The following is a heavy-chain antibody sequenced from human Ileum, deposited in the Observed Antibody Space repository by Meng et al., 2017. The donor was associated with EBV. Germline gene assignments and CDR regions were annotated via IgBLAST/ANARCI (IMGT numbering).Heavy chain of an antibody. V-gene: IGHV4-4*02. CDR2: IYHSGST. CDR1: GGSISSSNW. CDR3: ARVGQWLPIDY. Sequence: QVRLQGAGPGVVRPSGTLSLTCAVSGGSISSSNWWSWVRQPPGKGLEWIGEIYHSGSTNYNPSLKSRVTISVDKSKNQFSLNLSSVTAADTAVYYCARVGQWLPIDYWGQGTLVTVSS. D-gene: IGHD6-19*01. J-gene: IGHJ4*02.